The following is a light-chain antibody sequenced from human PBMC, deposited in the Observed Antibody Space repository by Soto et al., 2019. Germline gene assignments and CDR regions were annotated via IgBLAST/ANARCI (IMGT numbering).Light chain of an antibody. CDR3: QQSYSTLLYT. V-gene: IGKV1-39*01. CDR1: QSMSSY. Sequence: QMTQSPSSLSASVGDRVTITCRASQSMSSYLNWYQQKPGKAPKLLIYAASSLQSGVPSRFSGSGSGTDFTLTISSLQPEDFATYYCQQSYSTLLYTFGQGTKLEIK. CDR2: AAS. J-gene: IGKJ2*01.